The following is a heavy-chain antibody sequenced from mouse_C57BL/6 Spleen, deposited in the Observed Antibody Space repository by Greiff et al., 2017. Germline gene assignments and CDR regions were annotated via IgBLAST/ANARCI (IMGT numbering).Heavy chain of an antibody. CDR3: ARDYGSQFAY. Sequence: EVQVVESGGGLVKPGGSLKLSCAASGFTFSDYGMHWVRQAPEKGLEWVAYISSGSSTIYYADTVKGRFTISRDNAKNTLFLQMTSLRSEDTAMYYCARDYGSQFAYWGQGTLVTVSA. J-gene: IGHJ3*01. V-gene: IGHV5-17*01. D-gene: IGHD1-1*01. CDR2: ISSGSSTI. CDR1: GFTFSDYG.